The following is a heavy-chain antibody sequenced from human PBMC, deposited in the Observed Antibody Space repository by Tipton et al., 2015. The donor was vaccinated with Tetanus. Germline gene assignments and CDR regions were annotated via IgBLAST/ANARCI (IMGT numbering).Heavy chain of an antibody. J-gene: IGHJ4*02. D-gene: IGHD7-27*01. Sequence: TLSLTCAVSGGSISGDNWWSWVRQPPGKGLEWIGEVYHSGSTNYSPSLKSRATISVDRSKNQLSLKLSSVTAADTAVYYCARIRQVGKPGPFFDYWGQGTLVTVSS. CDR1: GGSISGDNW. CDR2: VYHSGST. CDR3: ARIRQVGKPGPFFDY. V-gene: IGHV4-4*02.